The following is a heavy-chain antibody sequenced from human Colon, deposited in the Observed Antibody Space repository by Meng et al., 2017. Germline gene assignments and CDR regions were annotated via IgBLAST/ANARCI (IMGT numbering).Heavy chain of an antibody. Sequence: SETLSLTCSVSGGSISTGSYYWSWIRQPAGKGLEWIGRIYTSGRTAYNPSLKSRVSISVDTSKNQFSLNLTSVPAADTAVYFCARSWFGDWFDPWGQGTLVTVSS. V-gene: IGHV4-61*02. J-gene: IGHJ5*02. CDR2: IYTSGRT. CDR3: ARSWFGDWFDP. CDR1: GGSISTGSYY. D-gene: IGHD3-10*01.